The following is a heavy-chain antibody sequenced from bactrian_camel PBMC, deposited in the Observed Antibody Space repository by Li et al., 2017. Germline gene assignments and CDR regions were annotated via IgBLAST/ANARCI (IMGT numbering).Heavy chain of an antibody. D-gene: IGHD3*01. V-gene: IGHV3S1*01. CDR2: ISSGGGST. CDR1: GFTFSTYD. J-gene: IGHJ6*01. Sequence: HVQLVESGGGLVQPGKSLRLSCAASGFTFSTYDMNWVRQAPGKGLEWVSFISSGGGSTAYPDSMKGRFTISRDNAKNTLYLHLNSLKTEDTAMYYCAKDQPDGTMSWVFASWGQGTQVTVS. CDR3: AKDQPDGTMSWVFAS.